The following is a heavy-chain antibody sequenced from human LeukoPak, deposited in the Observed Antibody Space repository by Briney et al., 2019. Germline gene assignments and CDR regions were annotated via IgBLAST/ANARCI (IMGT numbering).Heavy chain of an antibody. CDR1: GDSISSGDYY. CDR2: ISSSGST. D-gene: IGHD5-18*01. V-gene: IGHV4-61*02. J-gene: IGHJ5*02. Sequence: SQTLSLTCTVSGDSISSGDYYWSWIRQPAGKGLEWIVRISSSGSTNYNPSLNSRVTISVDTPKNQFSMKLSSVTAADTAVYYCARGRYIYGPSWDWFDPWGQGNLVTVSS. CDR3: ARGRYIYGPSWDWFDP.